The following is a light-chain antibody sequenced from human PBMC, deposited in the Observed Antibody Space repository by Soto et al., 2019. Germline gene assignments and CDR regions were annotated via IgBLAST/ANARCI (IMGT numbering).Light chain of an antibody. J-gene: IGLJ2*01. CDR2: QVS. CDR3: SSYTSSSTLV. V-gene: IGLV2-14*01. CDR1: SSDIGGFYY. Sequence: QSVLTQPASVSGSPGQSITISCTGTSSDIGGFYYVSWYQHHPGKDPKLMIYQVSNRPSGVSNRFSGSKSGNTASLTISGLQAEDEADYYCSSYTSSSTLVFGGGTKLTVL.